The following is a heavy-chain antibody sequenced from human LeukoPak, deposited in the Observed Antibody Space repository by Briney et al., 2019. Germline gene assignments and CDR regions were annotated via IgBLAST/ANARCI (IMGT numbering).Heavy chain of an antibody. CDR1: GFTFSTHD. V-gene: IGHV3-30*02. CDR2: IRYDGSHE. J-gene: IGHJ4*01. Sequence: GGSLRLSCGASGFTFSTHDMHWVRQAPGKGLEWVAFIRYDGSHEYYADSVKGRFTISRDNSKNTLYLQMNSVRSEGTALYYCAKPSGSGVDYWGQGTRVTVSS. D-gene: IGHD1-26*01. CDR3: AKPSGSGVDY.